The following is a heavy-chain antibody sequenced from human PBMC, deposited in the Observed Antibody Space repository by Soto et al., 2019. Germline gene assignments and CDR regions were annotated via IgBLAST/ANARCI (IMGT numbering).Heavy chain of an antibody. J-gene: IGHJ3*01. CDR3: ARDDRYSSYCCASDV. Sequence: PGESLKISCNGSGYDFSTYYIGWVRQMPGKGLEWLGLIHPRDSDTRYSPSFQGQVTISVDQSINTAYLQWSSLKASDTATYYCARDDRYSSYCCASDVWGQGTKVTVSS. V-gene: IGHV5-51*01. D-gene: IGHD6-6*01. CDR2: IHPRDSDT. CDR1: GYDFSTYY.